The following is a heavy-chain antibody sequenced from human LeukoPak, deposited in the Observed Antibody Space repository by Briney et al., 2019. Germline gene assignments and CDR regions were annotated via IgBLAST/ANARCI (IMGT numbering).Heavy chain of an antibody. D-gene: IGHD3-22*01. Sequence: GGSLRLSSAASGFTFSTYSMNWVRQAPGKGLEWVSSISSGSTYIYYADSVKGRFTISRDSAKNSLYLQMNSLRAEDTAVYYCASAGHYYDSTGYSFDYWGQGTLVTVSS. CDR1: GFTFSTYS. V-gene: IGHV3-21*01. CDR2: ISSGSTYI. CDR3: ASAGHYYDSTGYSFDY. J-gene: IGHJ4*02.